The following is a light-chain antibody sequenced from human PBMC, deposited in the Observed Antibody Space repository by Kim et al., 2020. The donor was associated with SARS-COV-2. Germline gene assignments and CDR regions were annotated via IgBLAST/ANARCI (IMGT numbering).Light chain of an antibody. V-gene: IGLV3-21*04. CDR1: NIGTKS. Sequence: SYELTQPPSVSVAPGKTARITCGGNNIGTKSVHWYQQKPGQGPVLVISYDRDRPSGIPERISGSNSGNTATLIISRVEAGDEADYYCQVWDNYSDHVVFGGGTKLTVL. CDR3: QVWDNYSDHVV. CDR2: YDR. J-gene: IGLJ2*01.